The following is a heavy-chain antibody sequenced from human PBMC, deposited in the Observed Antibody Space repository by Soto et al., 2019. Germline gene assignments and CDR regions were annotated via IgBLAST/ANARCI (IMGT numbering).Heavy chain of an antibody. CDR1: GGSISDSSYF. Sequence: SDTLSLTCTVSGGSISDSSYFWDWIRQPPGKGLEWIGNIYYSGSTYYNLSLKSRVTISVDTSKNQFSLKLSSVTAADTAVYYCARRGVSSYYSNYWGLGTLVTVSS. D-gene: IGHD2-15*01. CDR2: IYYSGST. J-gene: IGHJ4*02. V-gene: IGHV4-39*01. CDR3: ARRGVSSYYSNY.